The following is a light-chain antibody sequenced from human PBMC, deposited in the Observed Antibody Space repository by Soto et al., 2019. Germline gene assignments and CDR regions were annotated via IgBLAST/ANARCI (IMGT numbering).Light chain of an antibody. V-gene: IGKV3-15*01. CDR1: QSINNK. CDR3: QQYNNWPRT. Sequence: VLTQSPATLSLSPGERATLSCRASQSINNKVAWYQQKPGQAPRLLIYGASTRATGIPARFSGSGSGTEFTLTISSLQSEDFAVYYCQQYNNWPRTFGQGTKVDI. J-gene: IGKJ1*01. CDR2: GAS.